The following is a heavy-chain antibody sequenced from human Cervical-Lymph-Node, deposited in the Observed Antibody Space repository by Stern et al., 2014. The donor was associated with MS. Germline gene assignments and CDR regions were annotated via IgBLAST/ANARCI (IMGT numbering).Heavy chain of an antibody. D-gene: IGHD4/OR15-4a*01. V-gene: IGHV4-31*03. CDR1: GGSIISGDFY. CDR3: ARRAGGSDNYFDP. J-gene: IGHJ5*02. Sequence: QVQLQESGPGLVKPSQTLSLTCTVSGGSIISGDFYWSWIRPLPGKGLEWIGYVYYSGSTYYNPSLNSRVTISVDTANNQFSLKLSSVTAADTAVYYGARRAGGSDNYFDPWGQGTLVTVSS. CDR2: VYYSGST.